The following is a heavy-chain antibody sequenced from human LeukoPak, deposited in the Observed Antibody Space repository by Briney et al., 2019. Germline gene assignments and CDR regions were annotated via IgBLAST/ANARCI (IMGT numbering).Heavy chain of an antibody. CDR3: ARDLAAAGRGTPDY. J-gene: IGHJ4*02. D-gene: IGHD6-13*01. Sequence: GASVKVSCKASGYTFTGYYMHWVRQAPGQGLEWMGWINPNSGGTNYAQKFQGRVTMTRDTSISTAYMELSRLRSDDTAVYYCARDLAAAGRGTPDYWGQGTLVTVSS. CDR1: GYTFTGYY. V-gene: IGHV1-2*02. CDR2: INPNSGGT.